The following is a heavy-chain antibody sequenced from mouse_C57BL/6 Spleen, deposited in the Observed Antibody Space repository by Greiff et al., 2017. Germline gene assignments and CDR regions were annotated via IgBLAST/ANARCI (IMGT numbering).Heavy chain of an antibody. D-gene: IGHD1-1*01. J-gene: IGHJ1*03. CDR3: TGYYGSSDWYFDV. CDR2: IYPGNSDT. V-gene: IGHV1-5*01. CDR1: GYTFTSYW. Sequence: SGTVLARPGASVKMSCTTSGYTFTSYWMHWVKQRPGQGLEWIGAIYPGNSDTSYNQKFKGKAKLTAVTSASTAYMELSSLTNEDSAVYYCTGYYGSSDWYFDVWGTGATVTVSS.